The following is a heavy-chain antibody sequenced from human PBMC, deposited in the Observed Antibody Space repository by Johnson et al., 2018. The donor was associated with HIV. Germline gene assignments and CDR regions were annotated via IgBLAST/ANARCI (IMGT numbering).Heavy chain of an antibody. CDR2: ISYDGSNK. CDR3: ASFITTGAFDS. CDR1: GFTFSSYA. D-gene: IGHD3-3*01. V-gene: IGHV3-30-3*01. J-gene: IGHJ3*02. Sequence: QVQLVESGGGVVQPGRSLRLSCAASGFTFSSYAMHWVRQAPGKGLEWVAVISYDGSNKYYADSVKGRFTISRDNSKNTLYLQMNSLRAEDTAVYYCASFITTGAFDSWGEGTMVTVSS.